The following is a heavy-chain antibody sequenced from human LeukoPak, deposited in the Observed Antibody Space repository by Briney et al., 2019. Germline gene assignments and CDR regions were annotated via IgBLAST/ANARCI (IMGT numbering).Heavy chain of an antibody. CDR1: GFIFSEYY. V-gene: IGHV3-11*01. D-gene: IGHD6-19*01. CDR3: ARETVAGTFDF. Sequence: GGSLRLSCATSGFIFSEYYISWIRQAPGKGLEWVAYISSSADIVSYGDSVKGRFTISRDNGGDSLFLQMNSLRVEDTAVYYCARETVAGTFDFWSQGTLVTVSS. J-gene: IGHJ4*02. CDR2: ISSSADIV.